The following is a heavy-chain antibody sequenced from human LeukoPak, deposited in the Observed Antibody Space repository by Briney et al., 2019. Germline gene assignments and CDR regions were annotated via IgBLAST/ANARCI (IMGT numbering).Heavy chain of an antibody. Sequence: SVKVSCKASGGTFSSYAISWVRQAPGQGLEWMGGIIPIFGTANYAQKFQGRVTITADESTSTAYMELSSLRSEDTAVYYCARDLAFTIFGVVIRTDAFDIWGQGTMVTVSS. D-gene: IGHD3-3*01. J-gene: IGHJ3*02. CDR3: ARDLAFTIFGVVIRTDAFDI. CDR2: IIPIFGTA. CDR1: GGTFSSYA. V-gene: IGHV1-69*13.